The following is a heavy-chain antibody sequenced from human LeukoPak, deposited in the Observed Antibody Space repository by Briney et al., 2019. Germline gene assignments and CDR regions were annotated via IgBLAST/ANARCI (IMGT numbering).Heavy chain of an antibody. Sequence: GGSLRLSCVASGFTFRSYVMNWVRQAPGKGLEWVSIISGSTDNTSYADSVKGRFTISRDNSKNTLNLQMNRLRAEDTAVYFCAKGVYQFYGSGSYTLDFWGQGTQVTVSS. D-gene: IGHD3-10*01. J-gene: IGHJ4*02. CDR2: ISGSTDNT. V-gene: IGHV3-23*01. CDR3: AKGVYQFYGSGSYTLDF. CDR1: GFTFRSYV.